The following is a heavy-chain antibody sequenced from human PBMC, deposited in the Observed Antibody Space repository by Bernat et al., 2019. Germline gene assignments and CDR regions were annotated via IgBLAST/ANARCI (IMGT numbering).Heavy chain of an antibody. J-gene: IGHJ5*01. V-gene: IGHV5-51*01. CDR3: ARHLGNNNKIGWLDS. CDR2: IYPGDSDT. Sequence: EVQLVQSGAEVKKPGESLKISCKGSGYTFTTDWIGWVRQMPGKGMEWMGIIYPGDSDTRYNPPFQGQVTISADKSISTAYLQWSSLKASDTAIYYCARHLGNNNKIGWLDSWGQGTLVTVSS. D-gene: IGHD5-24*01. CDR1: GYTFTTDW.